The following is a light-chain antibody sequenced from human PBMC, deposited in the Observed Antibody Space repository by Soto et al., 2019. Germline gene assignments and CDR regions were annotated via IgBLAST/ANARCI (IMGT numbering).Light chain of an antibody. Sequence: QSALTQPASVSGSPGQSITISCTGTSSDVGGFNYVSWYQHHPGKAPKLMIYEVTNRPSGVSNRFSGSKSGNTASLTISGLQAEDEADYYCSSYTSSTTVFGTGTTVTVL. V-gene: IGLV2-14*01. J-gene: IGLJ1*01. CDR1: SSDVGGFNY. CDR3: SSYTSSTTV. CDR2: EVT.